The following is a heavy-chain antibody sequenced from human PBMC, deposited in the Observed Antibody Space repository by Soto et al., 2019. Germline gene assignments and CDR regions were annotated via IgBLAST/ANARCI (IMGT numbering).Heavy chain of an antibody. D-gene: IGHD3-10*01. J-gene: IGHJ5*02. CDR2: IYHSGST. CDR1: GGSISSGGYS. CDR3: ARVLHYAPEITDWFDP. Sequence: PSETLSLTCAVSGGSISSGGYSWSWIRQPPGKGLEWIGYIYHSGSTYYNPSLRSRVTISVDRSKNQFSLKPSSVTAAATAVYYCARVLHYAPEITDWFDPWGQRTLVTVSS. V-gene: IGHV4-30-2*01.